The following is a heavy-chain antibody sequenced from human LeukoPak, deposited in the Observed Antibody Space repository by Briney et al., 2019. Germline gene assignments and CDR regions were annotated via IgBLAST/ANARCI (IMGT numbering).Heavy chain of an antibody. J-gene: IGHJ4*02. CDR2: INPNSGGT. D-gene: IGHD5-24*01. Sequence: GASVKVSCKASGYTFTGYYMHWVRQAPGQGLEWMGRINPNSGGTNYAQTFQGRVTMTRDTSISTAYMELSRLRSDDTAAYYCARALRDGYCDYWGQGTLVTVSS. CDR3: ARALRDGYCDY. CDR1: GYTFTGYY. V-gene: IGHV1-2*06.